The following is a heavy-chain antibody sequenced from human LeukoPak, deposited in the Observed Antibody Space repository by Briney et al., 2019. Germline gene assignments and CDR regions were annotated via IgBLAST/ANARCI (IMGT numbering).Heavy chain of an antibody. J-gene: IGHJ5*02. Sequence: SETLSLTCTVSGYSISSGYYWGWIRQPPGKGLEWIGSIYHSGSTYYNPSLKSRVTISVDTSKNQFSLKLSSVTAADTAVYYCARGTYYYDSSFDPWGQGTLVTVSS. CDR3: ARGTYYYDSSFDP. CDR2: IYHSGST. D-gene: IGHD3-22*01. V-gene: IGHV4-38-2*02. CDR1: GYSISSGYY.